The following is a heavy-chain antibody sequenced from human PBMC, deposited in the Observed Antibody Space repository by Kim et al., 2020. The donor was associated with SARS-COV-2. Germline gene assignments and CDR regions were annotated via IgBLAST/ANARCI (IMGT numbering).Heavy chain of an antibody. Sequence: GESLKISCEASGYTFTNYWITWVRQMPGKGLEWMGRIDPSDSYTNYSPSFQGHVTISAAKYITTAYLQWTSLKASDTGMYYCARQATPTDPLDAWGQGPLVTVSS. CDR2: IDPSDSYT. D-gene: IGHD4-17*01. CDR3: ARQATPTDPLDA. J-gene: IGHJ5*02. V-gene: IGHV5-10-1*01. CDR1: GYTFTNYW.